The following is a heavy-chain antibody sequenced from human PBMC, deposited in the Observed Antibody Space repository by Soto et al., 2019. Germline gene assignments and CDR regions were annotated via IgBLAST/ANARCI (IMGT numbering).Heavy chain of an antibody. CDR3: RVEMATITDY. CDR2: IRSKANSYAT. CDR1: GFTFSGSA. Sequence: EVQLVESGGGLVQPGGSLKLSCAASGFTFSGSAMHWVRQASGKGLEWVGRIRSKANSYATAYAASVKGRFTISRDDSKNTAYLQMNSLKTEDTAVYYCRVEMATITDYWGQGTLVTVSS. V-gene: IGHV3-73*01. D-gene: IGHD5-12*01. J-gene: IGHJ4*02.